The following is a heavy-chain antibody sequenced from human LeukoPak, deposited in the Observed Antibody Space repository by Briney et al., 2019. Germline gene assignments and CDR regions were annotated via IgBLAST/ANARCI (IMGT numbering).Heavy chain of an antibody. V-gene: IGHV3-11*01. D-gene: IGHD3-22*01. CDR3: ARATNYYDSSAPDP. J-gene: IGHJ5*02. CDR1: GFTFSDYY. Sequence: GGSLRLSCAASGFTFSDYYMSWIRQAPGKGLEWVSYISSSGSTIYYADSVKGRFTTSRDNAKNSLYLQMNSLRAEDTAVYYCARATNYYDSSAPDPWGQGTLVTVSS. CDR2: ISSSGSTI.